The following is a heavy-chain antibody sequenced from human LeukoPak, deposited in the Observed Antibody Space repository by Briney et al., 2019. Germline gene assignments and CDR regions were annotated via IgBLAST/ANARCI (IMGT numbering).Heavy chain of an antibody. CDR2: IYHSGST. CDR1: GYSISSGYY. Sequence: SETLSLTCAVSGYSISSGYYWGWIRQPPGKGLEGNGSIYHSGSTYYNPSLKTPVTISGDTSNNQFSLKLSSVTAADTAVYYCARVTYDYDILTGYFFQNWFDPWGQGTLVTVSS. V-gene: IGHV4-38-2*01. J-gene: IGHJ5*02. CDR3: ARVTYDYDILTGYFFQNWFDP. D-gene: IGHD3-9*01.